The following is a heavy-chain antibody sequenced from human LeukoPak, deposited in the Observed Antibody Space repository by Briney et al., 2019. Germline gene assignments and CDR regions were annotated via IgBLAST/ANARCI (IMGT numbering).Heavy chain of an antibody. CDR2: IRGSGGGT. D-gene: IGHD3-22*01. V-gene: IGHV3-23*01. CDR3: ARDDTYYYDSSGYEYFDY. Sequence: GGSLRLSCAASGFTFSSYAMSWVRQAPGKGLEWVSSIRGSGGGTNYGDSVKGRFTISRYNSKNTLYLQMNSLRAEDTAVYYCARDDTYYYDSSGYEYFDYWGQGTLVTVSS. J-gene: IGHJ4*02. CDR1: GFTFSSYA.